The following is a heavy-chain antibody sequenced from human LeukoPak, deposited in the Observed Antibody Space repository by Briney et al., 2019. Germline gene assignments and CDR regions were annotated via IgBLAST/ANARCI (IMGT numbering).Heavy chain of an antibody. Sequence: ASVKVSCKASGGTFSSYAISWVRQAPGQGLEWMGIINPSGGSTSYAQKFQGRVTMTRDTSTSTVYMELSSLRSEDTAVYYCARVDTAMDSPGFDYWGQGTLVTVSS. CDR1: GGTFSSYA. V-gene: IGHV1-46*01. J-gene: IGHJ4*02. D-gene: IGHD5-18*01. CDR3: ARVDTAMDSPGFDY. CDR2: INPSGGST.